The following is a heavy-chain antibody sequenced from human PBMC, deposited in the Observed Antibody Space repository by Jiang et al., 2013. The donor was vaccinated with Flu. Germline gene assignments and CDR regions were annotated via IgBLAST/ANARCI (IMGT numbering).Heavy chain of an antibody. D-gene: IGHD3-9*01. CDR2: IIPIFGTA. J-gene: IGHJ6*02. CDR1: GGTFSSYA. CDR3: ARGHYDILTGYYRDGMDV. Sequence: SGAEVKKPGSSVKVSCKASGGTFSSYAISWVRQAPGQGLEWMGGIIPIFGTANYAQKFQGRVTITADESTSTAYMELSSLRSEDTAVYYCARGHYDILTGYYRDGMDVWGQGTTVTVSS. V-gene: IGHV1-69*01.